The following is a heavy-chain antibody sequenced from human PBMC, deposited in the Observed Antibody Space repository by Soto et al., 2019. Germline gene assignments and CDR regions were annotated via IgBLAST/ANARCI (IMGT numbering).Heavy chain of an antibody. CDR3: ASAYYGSSGYPLVGAFDI. V-gene: IGHV3-11*01. Sequence: GGSLRLSCAASGFTFSDYYMSWIRQAPGKGLEWVSYISSSGSTIYYADSVKGRFTISRDNSKNTLYLQMNSLRAEDTAVYYCASAYYGSSGYPLVGAFDIWGQGTMVTVSS. CDR2: ISSSGSTI. J-gene: IGHJ3*02. CDR1: GFTFSDYY. D-gene: IGHD3-22*01.